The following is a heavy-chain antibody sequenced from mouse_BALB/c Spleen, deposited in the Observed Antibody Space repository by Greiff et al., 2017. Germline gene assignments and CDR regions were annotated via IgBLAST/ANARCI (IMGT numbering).Heavy chain of an antibody. CDR1: GFNIKDTY. J-gene: IGHJ4*01. V-gene: IGHV14-3*02. Sequence: VQLQQSGAELVKPGASVKLSCTASGFNIKDTYMHWVKQRPEQGLEWIGRIDPANGNTKYDPKFQGKATITADTSSNTAYLQLSSMTSEDTAVYYCARCVYKAMDYWGQGTSVTVSS. CDR2: IDPANGNT. CDR3: ARCVYKAMDY.